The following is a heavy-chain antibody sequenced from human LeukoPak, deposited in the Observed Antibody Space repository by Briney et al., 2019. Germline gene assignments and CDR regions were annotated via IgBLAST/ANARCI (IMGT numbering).Heavy chain of an antibody. CDR2: IYYSGST. CDR3: ARHSRSSSYDY. Sequence: SETLSLTCTLSGGSISSSSYYWGWLRQPPGKGLEWIGSIYYSGSTYYNPSLKSRVTISVDTSKNQFSLKLSSVTAADTAVYYCARHSRSSSYDYWGQGTLVTVSS. V-gene: IGHV4-39*01. J-gene: IGHJ4*02. D-gene: IGHD6-6*01. CDR1: GGSISSSSYY.